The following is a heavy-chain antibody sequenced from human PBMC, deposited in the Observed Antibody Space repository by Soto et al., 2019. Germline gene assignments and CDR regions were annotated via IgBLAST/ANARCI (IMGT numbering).Heavy chain of an antibody. CDR2: IYTSGST. V-gene: IGHV4-4*07. J-gene: IGHJ5*02. CDR3: ARVNQPYYNVNWFDP. Sequence: QVQLQESGPGLVKPSETLSLTCTVSGGSISSYYWSWIRQPAGKGLEWIGRIYTSGSTNYNPSPKSRVTMSVDTSKNQFSLKLSSVTAADTAVYYCARVNQPYYNVNWFDPWGQGTLVTVSS. CDR1: GGSISSYY. D-gene: IGHD3-10*01.